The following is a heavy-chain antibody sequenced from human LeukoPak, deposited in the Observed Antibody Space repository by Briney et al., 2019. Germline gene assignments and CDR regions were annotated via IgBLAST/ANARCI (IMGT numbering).Heavy chain of an antibody. CDR1: GDTLANYG. V-gene: IGHV1-18*01. CDR2: VSVNSGYT. Sequence: GASVKVSCKASGDTLANYGFTWVRQAPGHGLEWVGWVSVNSGYTTSAQKFQGRVTLTTDSSTNTGYMELRSLTSDDPAVYYCSRSTSIAIFREWWGKGTLVIVSS. J-gene: IGHJ1*01. CDR3: SRSTSIAIFREW. D-gene: IGHD3-3*01.